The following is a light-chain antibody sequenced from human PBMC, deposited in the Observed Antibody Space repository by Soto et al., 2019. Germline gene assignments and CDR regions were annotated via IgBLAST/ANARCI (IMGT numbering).Light chain of an antibody. CDR3: QQYDNLPFT. CDR2: DAS. V-gene: IGKV1-33*01. J-gene: IGKJ4*01. Sequence: DIQMTQSPSSLSASVGDRVTITCQASQDISNYLNWYQQKPGKAPKLLIYDASNLETGVPSRFSGSGSGTDFTFTISSLQPEDIATYYCQQYDNLPFTLGGGTKV. CDR1: QDISNY.